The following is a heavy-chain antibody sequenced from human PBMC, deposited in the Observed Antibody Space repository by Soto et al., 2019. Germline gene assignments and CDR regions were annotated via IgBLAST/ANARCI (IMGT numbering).Heavy chain of an antibody. CDR3: ARGVGYCSGGSCGDYYYYGMDV. D-gene: IGHD2-15*01. J-gene: IGHJ6*02. CDR2: ISYDGSNK. CDR1: GLTFSIYA. Sequence: GGALSLSCEASGLTFSIYAMHLVRQAPAKGLEWVSVISYDGSNKYYADSVKGRFTISRDNSKNTLYLQMNSLRAEDTAVYYCARGVGYCSGGSCGDYYYYGMDVWGQGTTVTV. V-gene: IGHV3-30-3*01.